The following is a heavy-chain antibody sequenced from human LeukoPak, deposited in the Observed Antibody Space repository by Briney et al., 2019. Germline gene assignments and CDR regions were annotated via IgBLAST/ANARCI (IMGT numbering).Heavy chain of an antibody. V-gene: IGHV1-46*01. CDR3: ASSITAGYYFDY. J-gene: IGHJ4*02. CDR2: INPSGGST. Sequence: GASVKVSCKASGYTFTSYYMHWVRQAPGQGLEWMGIINPSGGSTSYAQKFQGRVTMTRDTSTSTVYMELSSLRSEDTAVYYCASSITAGYYFDYWGQGTLVTVSS. CDR1: GYTFTSYY. D-gene: IGHD3-10*01.